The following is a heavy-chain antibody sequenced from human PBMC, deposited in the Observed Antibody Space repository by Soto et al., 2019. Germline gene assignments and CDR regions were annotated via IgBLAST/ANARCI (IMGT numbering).Heavy chain of an antibody. J-gene: IGHJ4*02. CDR3: AKVYDVWSGPVDY. CDR1: GFTFSSYA. D-gene: IGHD3-3*01. V-gene: IGHV3-23*01. Sequence: GGSLRLSCAASGFTFSSYAMSWVRQAPGKGLEWVSSISGSGGSTYYADSVKGRFTISRDNSKNTLCLQMNSLRAEDTAVYYCAKVYDVWSGPVDYWGQGTLVTVSS. CDR2: ISGSGGST.